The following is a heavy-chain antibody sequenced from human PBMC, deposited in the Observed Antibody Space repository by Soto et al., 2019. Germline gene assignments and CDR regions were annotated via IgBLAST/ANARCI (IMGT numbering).Heavy chain of an antibody. CDR3: ARGRFDAFDI. J-gene: IGHJ3*02. CDR1: GGSFSGYY. V-gene: IGHV4-34*01. CDR2: INHSGST. Sequence: PSETLSLTCAVYGGSFSGYYWSWIRQPPGKGLEWIGEINHSGSTNYNPSLKSRVTISVDTSKNQFSLKMSSVTAADTAVYYCARGRFDAFDIWGQVKMVTVSS.